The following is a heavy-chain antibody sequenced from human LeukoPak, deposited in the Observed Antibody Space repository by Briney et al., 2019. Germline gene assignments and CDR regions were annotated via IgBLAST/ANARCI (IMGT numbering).Heavy chain of an antibody. CDR1: GGSISSSLNY. Sequence: SETLSLTCTVSGGSISSSLNYWGWIRQPPGKGLEWIGSIYYSGSTYYNPSLKSRVTISVDTSKNQFSLKLNSVTAADTAVYYCARSSGSRHYIDYWGQGTLVTVSS. J-gene: IGHJ4*02. V-gene: IGHV4-39*07. D-gene: IGHD1-26*01. CDR2: IYYSGST. CDR3: ARSSGSRHYIDY.